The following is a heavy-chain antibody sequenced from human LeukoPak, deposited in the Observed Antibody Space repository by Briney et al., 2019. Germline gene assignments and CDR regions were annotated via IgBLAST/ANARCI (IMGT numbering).Heavy chain of an antibody. V-gene: IGHV3-30-3*01. CDR1: GFTFSSYA. Sequence: GGSLRLSCAASGFTFSSYARHWVRQAPGKGLEGVAVISYDGSNKYYADSVKGRSTISRDNSKNTLYLQMNSLRAEDTAVYYCAREGMVRGAIQACDIWGQGTMVTVSS. CDR3: AREGMVRGAIQACDI. J-gene: IGHJ3*02. D-gene: IGHD3-10*01. CDR2: ISYDGSNK.